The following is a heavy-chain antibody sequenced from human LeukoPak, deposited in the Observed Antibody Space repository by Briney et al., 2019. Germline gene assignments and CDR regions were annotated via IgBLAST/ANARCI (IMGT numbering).Heavy chain of an antibody. V-gene: IGHV3-30*18. Sequence: PGGSLRLPCAASGFTFSSSAMHWVRQPPGKGLEWVTVISNDESNKYYADSVKGRFTISRDNSKNMLYLQMNSLRTEDTAVYYCAKVGSGNDYYWGQGTLVTVSS. CDR1: GFTFSSSA. D-gene: IGHD5-12*01. CDR3: AKVGSGNDYY. CDR2: ISNDESNK. J-gene: IGHJ4*02.